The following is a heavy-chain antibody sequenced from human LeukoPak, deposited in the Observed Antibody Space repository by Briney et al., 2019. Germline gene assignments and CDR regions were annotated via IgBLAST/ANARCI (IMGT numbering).Heavy chain of an antibody. CDR1: GFTFSSYA. V-gene: IGHV3-23*01. J-gene: IGHJ3*02. D-gene: IGHD6-6*01. CDR3: ARNMYSSSPPSSDAFDI. Sequence: PGGSLRLSCAASGFTFSSYAMSWVRQAPGKGLEWVSVISGSGGSPYYADSVKGRFTISRDNSKSTLYLQMNSLRAEDTAIYYCARNMYSSSPPSSDAFDIWGQGTMLIVSS. CDR2: ISGSGGSP.